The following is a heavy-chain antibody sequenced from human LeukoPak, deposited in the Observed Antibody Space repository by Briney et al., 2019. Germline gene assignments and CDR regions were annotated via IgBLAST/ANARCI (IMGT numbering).Heavy chain of an antibody. CDR2: INPNSGGT. CDR1: GDTCTGYY. D-gene: IGHD6-19*01. Sequence: ASAKVSCKASGDTCTGYYMHWVRQATGEGREWMGWINPNSGGTNYAQKFQGRLTMPSDTSISPAYMALSRLRSDDTAVYYCARDQGTAVAGIHYWGQGTLVTVSS. J-gene: IGHJ4*02. V-gene: IGHV1-2*02. CDR3: ARDQGTAVAGIHY.